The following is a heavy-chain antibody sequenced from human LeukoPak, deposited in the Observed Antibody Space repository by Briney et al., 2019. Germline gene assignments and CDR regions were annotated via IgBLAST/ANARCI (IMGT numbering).Heavy chain of an antibody. CDR1: GLTVSSNC. J-gene: IGHJ4*02. D-gene: IGHD3-22*01. CDR3: ARRAGDYSHPYDY. Sequence: GGSLRLSCAASGLTVSSNCMSWVRQAPGKGLEWVSFIYSGGSTYYTDSVKGRFTIPRDNSKNTLYLQMNSLRAEDTAVYYCARRAGDYSHPYDYWGQGILVTVSS. V-gene: IGHV3-53*01. CDR2: IYSGGST.